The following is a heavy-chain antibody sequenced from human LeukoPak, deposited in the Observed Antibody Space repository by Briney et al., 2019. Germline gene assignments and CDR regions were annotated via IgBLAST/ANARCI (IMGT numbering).Heavy chain of an antibody. CDR2: IYYSGST. CDR1: GGSISSSSYY. Sequence: LETLSLTCTVSGGSISSSSYYWGWIRQPPGKGLEWIGSIYYSGSTYYNPSLKSLITISVDTSKNQFSLKLSSVTAADTAVYYCARWLLPLSYDILTGSFFDYWGQGTLVTVSS. J-gene: IGHJ4*02. D-gene: IGHD3-9*01. V-gene: IGHV4-39*01. CDR3: ARWLLPLSYDILTGSFFDY.